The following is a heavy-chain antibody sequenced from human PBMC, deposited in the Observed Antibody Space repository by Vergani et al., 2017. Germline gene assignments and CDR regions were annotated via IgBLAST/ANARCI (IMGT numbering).Heavy chain of an antibody. CDR3: ARGPFSSSWNYLDY. V-gene: IGHV1-18*01. Sequence: VQLVQSGAEVKKPGASVKVSCKASGYTFISYGITWVRQAPGQGLEWMGWISTYNGNTNYAQKFQGGVTMTTDTSTSTAYMELGSLISDETAVYYCARGPFSSSWNYLDYGGQETLVTVSS. CDR1: GYTFISYG. CDR2: ISTYNGNT. J-gene: IGHJ4*02. D-gene: IGHD6-13*01.